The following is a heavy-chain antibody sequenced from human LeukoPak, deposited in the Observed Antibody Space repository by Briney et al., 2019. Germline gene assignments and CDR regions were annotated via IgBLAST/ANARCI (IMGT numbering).Heavy chain of an antibody. D-gene: IGHD3-10*01. CDR3: AKSGAILLWFGELETGSYYFDY. V-gene: IGHV3-23*01. CDR2: ISGSGSST. Sequence: GGSLRLSCAASGFTFSSYAMSWVRQAPGKGLEWVSAISGSGSSTYYADSVKGRFTISRDNSKNTLYLQMNSLRAEDTAVYYCAKSGAILLWFGELETGSYYFDYWGQGTLVTVSS. CDR1: GFTFSSYA. J-gene: IGHJ4*02.